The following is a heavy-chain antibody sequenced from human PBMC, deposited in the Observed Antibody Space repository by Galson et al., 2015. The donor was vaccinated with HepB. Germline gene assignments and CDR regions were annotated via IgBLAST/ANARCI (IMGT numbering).Heavy chain of an antibody. CDR1: GYSFTSYW. CDR3: ARLYYGSGSYLDDDYYYGMDV. V-gene: IGHV5-51*01. Sequence: QSGAEVKKPGESLKISCKGSGYSFTSYWIGWVRQMPGKGLEWMGIIYPDDSDTRYSPSFQGQVTISADKSISTAYLQWSSLKASDTAMYYCARLYYGSGSYLDDDYYYGMDVWGQGTTVTVSS. D-gene: IGHD3-10*01. J-gene: IGHJ6*02. CDR2: IYPDDSDT.